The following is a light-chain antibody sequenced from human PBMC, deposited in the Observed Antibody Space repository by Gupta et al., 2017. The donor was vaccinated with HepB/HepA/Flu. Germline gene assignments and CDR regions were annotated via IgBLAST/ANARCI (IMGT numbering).Light chain of an antibody. Sequence: EIVLTQSPATLSLSPGERATLPCRASQSIYTYLAWYQQKPGQAPRLLIYDASNRATGIPARFSGSGSGTDFTLTISSIEPEDFAVYYCQQRNNWPLMCSFGQGTKVQIK. V-gene: IGKV3-11*01. CDR3: QQRNNWPLMCS. J-gene: IGKJ2*04. CDR1: QSIYTY. CDR2: DAS.